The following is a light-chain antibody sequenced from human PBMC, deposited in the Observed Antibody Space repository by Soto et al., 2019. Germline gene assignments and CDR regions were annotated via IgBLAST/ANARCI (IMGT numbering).Light chain of an antibody. Sequence: EIVLTQSPGTLSLSPGERATLSCRASQSVSSNYLAWYQQKPGQAPSLLIYDASSRATGIPDRFSGSGSGTDFTLPISRLEPEDFGMYYCQQYGNSAPITFGQGTRVEIE. CDR3: QQYGNSAPIT. CDR2: DAS. CDR1: QSVSSNY. J-gene: IGKJ5*01. V-gene: IGKV3-20*01.